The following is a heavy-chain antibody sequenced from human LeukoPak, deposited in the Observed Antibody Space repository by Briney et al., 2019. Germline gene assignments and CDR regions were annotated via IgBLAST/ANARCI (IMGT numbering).Heavy chain of an antibody. Sequence: PGGSLRLSCAVSGFRVTNDYMNWVRQAPGKGLEWVSIFYAGGSTYYADSVKGRFTISRDSSNNTLFLQMSNLRADDSGLYYCATDIRSSPLGFWGHGTLVTVSS. J-gene: IGHJ4*01. D-gene: IGHD3-9*01. CDR1: GFRVTNDY. CDR3: ATDIRSSPLGF. V-gene: IGHV3-66*01. CDR2: FYAGGST.